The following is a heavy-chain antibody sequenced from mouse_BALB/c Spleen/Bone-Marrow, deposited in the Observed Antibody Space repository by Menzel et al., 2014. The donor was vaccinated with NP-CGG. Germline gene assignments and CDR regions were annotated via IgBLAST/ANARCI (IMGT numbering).Heavy chain of an antibody. D-gene: IGHD1-1*01. J-gene: IGHJ4*01. Sequence: LQQPGSELVRPGASVKLSCKASGYTFTSYWIHWVKQRPGQGLEWIGNIYPGSGIINYDEKFKNKATLTVDTSSSIAYMQLSSLTSEDSAVYYCRCYDYTMGYWGQGTSVTVSS. V-gene: IGHV1S22*01. CDR2: IYPGSGII. CDR3: RCYDYTMGY. CDR1: GYTFTSYW.